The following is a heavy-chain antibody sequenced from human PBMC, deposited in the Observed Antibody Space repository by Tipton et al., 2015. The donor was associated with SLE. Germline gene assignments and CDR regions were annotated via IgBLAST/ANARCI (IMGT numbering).Heavy chain of an antibody. CDR3: ARGVVLIARGRFDP. Sequence: TLSLTCAVSGGSITSSNWWSWVRQPPGKGLEWIGEIYHSGSTNYNPSLKSRVTISVDKSKNHFSLKMASVTAADTAVYYCARGVVLIARGRFDPWGQGTLVTVSS. CDR1: GGSITSSNW. CDR2: IYHSGST. D-gene: IGHD2-21*01. J-gene: IGHJ5*02. V-gene: IGHV4-4*02.